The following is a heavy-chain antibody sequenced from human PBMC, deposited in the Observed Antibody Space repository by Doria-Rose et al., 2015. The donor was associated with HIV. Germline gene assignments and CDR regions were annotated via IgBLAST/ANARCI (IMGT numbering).Heavy chain of an antibody. CDR1: GGSVASGTPY. CDR2: IYYSGTT. D-gene: IGHD6-25*01. Sequence: QVQLQESGPGLVKPSETLSLTCTVSGGSVASGTPYWDWIRQTPGKSLEWIGTIYYSGTTYYTPSLRGRVTISLHTSKTQYSLKLISVTAADTCVYYCAKQAVNWFDPWGQGTLVTVSS. V-gene: IGHV4-39*01. CDR3: AKQAVNWFDP. J-gene: IGHJ5*02.